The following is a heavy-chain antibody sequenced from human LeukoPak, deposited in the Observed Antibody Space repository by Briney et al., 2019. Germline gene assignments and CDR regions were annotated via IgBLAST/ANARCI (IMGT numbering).Heavy chain of an antibody. CDR1: GLTFSGYG. J-gene: IGHJ4*02. V-gene: IGHV3-30*02. CDR3: AKEVGAAAFDY. Sequence: PGGSLRLSCAASGLTFSGYGMHWVRQVPGKGLEWVASIVYDGTNKKHADSVKGRFTISRDNSKETLYLQMNSLRPDDTAVYYCAKEVGAAAFDYWGQGTLVTVSS. CDR2: IVYDGTNK. D-gene: IGHD1-26*01.